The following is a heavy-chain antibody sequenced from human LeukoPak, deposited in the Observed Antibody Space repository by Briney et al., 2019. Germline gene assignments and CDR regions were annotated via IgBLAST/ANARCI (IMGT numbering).Heavy chain of an antibody. J-gene: IGHJ4*02. Sequence: ASVKVSCKASGGTFSSYAISWVRQVPGQGLEWMGGIIPIFGTANYAQKFQGRVTITADESTSTAYMELSSLRSEDTAVYYCARVVDVNSYGLFDYWGQGTLVTVSS. D-gene: IGHD5-18*01. CDR2: IIPIFGTA. V-gene: IGHV1-69*13. CDR1: GGTFSSYA. CDR3: ARVVDVNSYGLFDY.